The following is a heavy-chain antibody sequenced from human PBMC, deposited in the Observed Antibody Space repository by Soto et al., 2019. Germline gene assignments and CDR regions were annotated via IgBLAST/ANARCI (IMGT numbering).Heavy chain of an antibody. D-gene: IGHD1-7*01. CDR1: GFTFSYYE. Sequence: PGGSLRLSCAASGFTFSYYEMHWVRQAPGKGLEWVAHVDQGGGEKNYVESVKGRFTISRDNAKNSLYLQMNSLRAEDTAVYYCARGGTWFHPWGQGTLVTVSS. V-gene: IGHV3-7*04. CDR3: ARGGTWFHP. CDR2: VDQGGGEK. J-gene: IGHJ5*02.